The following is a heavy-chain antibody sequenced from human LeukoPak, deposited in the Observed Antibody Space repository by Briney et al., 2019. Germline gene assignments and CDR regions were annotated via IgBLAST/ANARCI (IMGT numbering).Heavy chain of an antibody. D-gene: IGHD3-10*01. Sequence: PSETLSLTCTVSGGSISSYYWSWLRQPPGKGLGWIAYIYYSGSTNYNPSLKSRVTISIDTSKNQFSLKLSSVTAADTAVYYCARGPPPHYYGSAYMDVWGKGTTVTVSS. V-gene: IGHV4-59*01. J-gene: IGHJ6*03. CDR2: IYYSGST. CDR3: ARGPPPHYYGSAYMDV. CDR1: GGSISSYY.